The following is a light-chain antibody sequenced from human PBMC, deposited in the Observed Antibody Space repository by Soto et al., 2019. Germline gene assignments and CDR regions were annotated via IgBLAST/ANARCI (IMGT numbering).Light chain of an antibody. CDR2: GAS. CDR1: QSVSSSY. V-gene: IGKV3-20*01. Sequence: EMVLTQSPGTLSFSPGERATLSSRASQSVSSSYLAWYQQKPGQAPRLLIYGASSRATGIPDRFSGSGSGTDFTLTISRLEPEDFAVYYCQQCGSSGTFGQGTKVDIK. CDR3: QQCGSSGT. J-gene: IGKJ1*01.